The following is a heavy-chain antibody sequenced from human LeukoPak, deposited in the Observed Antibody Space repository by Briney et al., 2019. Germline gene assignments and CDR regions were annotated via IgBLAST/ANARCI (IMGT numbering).Heavy chain of an antibody. J-gene: IGHJ4*02. D-gene: IGHD1-26*01. Sequence: GGSLRLSCATSGFFFSSYAMSWVRQAPGKGLEWVGRIKAKAHGGTTDYAAPVKGRFTISRDDSKNTLYLQMNSLKTEDTAVYYCTTDGVGIEGATFDYWGQGTLVTVSS. V-gene: IGHV3-15*01. CDR3: TTDGVGIEGATFDY. CDR2: IKAKAHGGTT. CDR1: GFFFSSYA.